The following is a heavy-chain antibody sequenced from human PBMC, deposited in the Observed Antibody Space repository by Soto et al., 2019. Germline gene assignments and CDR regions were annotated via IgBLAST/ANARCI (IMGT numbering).Heavy chain of an antibody. V-gene: IGHV6-1*01. J-gene: IGHJ4*02. D-gene: IGHD2-8*01. CDR3: ASSSSSYCTNGVCYTDPTTLDY. CDR1: GDSVSSNSAA. Sequence: SQTLSLTCAISGDSVSSNSAAWNWIRQSPSRGLEWLGRTYYRSKWYNDYAVSVKSRITINPDTSKNQFSLQLNSVTPEDTAVYYCASSSSSYCTNGVCYTDPTTLDYWGQGTLVTVSS. CDR2: TYYRSKWYN.